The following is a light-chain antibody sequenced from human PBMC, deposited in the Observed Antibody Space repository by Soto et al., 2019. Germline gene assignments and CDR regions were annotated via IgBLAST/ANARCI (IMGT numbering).Light chain of an antibody. CDR3: AAWDDSLNGHVV. CDR2: SNN. CDR1: NSNIESNT. V-gene: IGLV1-44*01. Sequence: QSALTQPPSASGTPGQRVTISCSGSNSNIESNTVNWYQQLPGTAPKLLIYSNNQRPSGVPDRFSGSKSGTSASLAISGLQSDDAADYYCAAWDDSLNGHVVFGGGTKVTVL. J-gene: IGLJ2*01.